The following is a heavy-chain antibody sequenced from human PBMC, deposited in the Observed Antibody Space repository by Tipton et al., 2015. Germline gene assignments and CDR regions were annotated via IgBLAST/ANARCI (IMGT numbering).Heavy chain of an antibody. CDR2: IYHSGST. J-gene: IGHJ6*02. CDR1: GGSISSTNW. Sequence: TLSLTCAVSGGSISSTNWWTWVRQPPGKGLEWIGEIYHSGSTNYNPSLLSRVTISVDKSKNQFSLNLTSVTAADTAVYYCARDVDDYGGNSGPREYYGKDVWGQGTTVTVSS. D-gene: IGHD4-23*01. V-gene: IGHV4-4*02. CDR3: ARDVDDYGGNSGPREYYGKDV.